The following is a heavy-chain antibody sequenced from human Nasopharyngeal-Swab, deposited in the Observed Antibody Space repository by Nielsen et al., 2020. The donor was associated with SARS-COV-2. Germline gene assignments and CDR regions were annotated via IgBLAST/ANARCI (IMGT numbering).Heavy chain of an antibody. Sequence: SLNIHCAAPGFTFSSYAMSRVRQAPGKGLEWVSIISGSGDTTYHADSVNDRFTISRDNSKNTLYLHTNSLRVGDTAVYYCAKATYLRGLDVWGQGTTVTVSS. D-gene: IGHD2-21*01. CDR1: GFTFSSYA. V-gene: IGHV3-23*01. J-gene: IGHJ6*02. CDR2: ISGSGDTT. CDR3: AKATYLRGLDV.